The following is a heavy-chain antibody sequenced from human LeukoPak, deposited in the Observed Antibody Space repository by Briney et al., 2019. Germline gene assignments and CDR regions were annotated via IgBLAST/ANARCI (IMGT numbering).Heavy chain of an antibody. CDR3: AKWRPTALSTEAFDI. Sequence: PGGSLRLSCAASGFTFDDYGMSWVRQAPGKGLEWVSGINWNGGSTGYADSVKGRFTISRDNSKNTLYLQMNSLRADDTALYYCAKWRPTALSTEAFDIWGQGTMVTVSS. V-gene: IGHV3-20*04. CDR2: INWNGGST. J-gene: IGHJ3*02. D-gene: IGHD2-21*02. CDR1: GFTFDDYG.